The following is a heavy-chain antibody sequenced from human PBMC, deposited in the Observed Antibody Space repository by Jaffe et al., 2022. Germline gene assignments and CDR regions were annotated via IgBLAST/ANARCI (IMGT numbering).Heavy chain of an antibody. CDR3: ARYSPHTGHRYYDILTGYYTRYNWFDP. CDR2: INTNTGNP. D-gene: IGHD3-9*01. CDR1: GYTFTSYA. Sequence: QVQLVQSGSELKKPGASVKVSCKASGYTFTSYAMNWVRQAPGQGLEWMGWINTNTGNPTYAQGFTGRFVFSLDTSVSTAYLQISSLKAEDTAVYYCARYSPHTGHRYYDILTGYYTRYNWFDPWGQGTLVTVSS. V-gene: IGHV7-4-1*02. J-gene: IGHJ5*02.